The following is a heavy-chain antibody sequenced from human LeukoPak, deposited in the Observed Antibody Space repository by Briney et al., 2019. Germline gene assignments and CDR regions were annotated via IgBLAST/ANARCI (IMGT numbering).Heavy chain of an antibody. CDR1: GASISSYY. Sequence: SETLSLTCTVYGASISSYYWSCIRQPPGKELEWHGYIHCNGSTNYHPALKSRVTISVDTSKNQFSLKLSSVTAADTAVNHCARGKGRYYGSGSYYNFDYWGQGTLVTVSS. V-gene: IGHV4-59*01. D-gene: IGHD3-10*01. J-gene: IGHJ4*02. CDR2: IHCNGST. CDR3: ARGKGRYYGSGSYYNFDY.